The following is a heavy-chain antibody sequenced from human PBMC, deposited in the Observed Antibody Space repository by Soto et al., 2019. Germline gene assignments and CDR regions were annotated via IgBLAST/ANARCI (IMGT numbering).Heavy chain of an antibody. Sequence: QTVSLTFSISGDSVSSNSAAWNWVRQSPSRGLECLGRTYYRSKWNNDYAVSVKRRITVNPDTSKNQFSLQLNSVTPEDTAVYYCAREGGDRSSWYFDYWGQGTLVTVS. CDR2: TYYRSKWNN. D-gene: IGHD6-13*01. CDR3: AREGGDRSSWYFDY. J-gene: IGHJ4*02. V-gene: IGHV6-1*01. CDR1: GDSVSSNSAA.